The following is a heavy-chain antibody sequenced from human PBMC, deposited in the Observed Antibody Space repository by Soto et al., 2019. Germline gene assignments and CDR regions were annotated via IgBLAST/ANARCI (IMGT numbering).Heavy chain of an antibody. CDR3: ARDPNLSTWCNIDS. Sequence: QVQLVQSGTEVKKPGASVKVSCQASGYTFTNFGISWVRQAPGQGLEWMGWINPFHGNKDYAPKFEGRVFMTTDTSTSTAYMELRGLKSDDTAVYFCARDPNLSTWCNIDSWGQGTLVTVSS. CDR1: GYTFTNFG. V-gene: IGHV1-18*01. J-gene: IGHJ4*02. CDR2: INPFHGNK. D-gene: IGHD6-13*01.